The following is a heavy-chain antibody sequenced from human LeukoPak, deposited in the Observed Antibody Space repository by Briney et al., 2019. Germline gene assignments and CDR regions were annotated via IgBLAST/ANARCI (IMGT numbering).Heavy chain of an antibody. J-gene: IGHJ4*02. D-gene: IGHD3-22*01. CDR2: INPNSGGT. Sequence: ASVKVSCKASGYTFTGYYMHWVRQAPGQGLEWMGWINPNSGGTNYAQKFQGRVAMTRDTSISTAYMELSRLRSDDTAVYYCARGYYYDSSGLSYWGQGTLVTVSS. CDR1: GYTFTGYY. V-gene: IGHV1-2*02. CDR3: ARGYYYDSSGLSY.